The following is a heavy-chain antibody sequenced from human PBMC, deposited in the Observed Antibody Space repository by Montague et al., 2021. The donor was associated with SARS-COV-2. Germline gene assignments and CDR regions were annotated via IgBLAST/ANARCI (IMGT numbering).Heavy chain of an antibody. J-gene: IGHJ4*02. D-gene: IGHD2-8*02. CDR3: ARGGHCSRGVCSSVGLVDF. Sequence: SLRLSCAASGFTFSDYYMGWIRQAPGKGLEWVSDISTSSFYTNYADSVKGRFTISRDSAKNSLYLQMNSLRAADTAVYYCARGGHCSRGVCSSVGLVDFWGPGTLVTVSP. CDR2: ISTSSFYT. V-gene: IGHV3-11*05. CDR1: GFTFSDYY.